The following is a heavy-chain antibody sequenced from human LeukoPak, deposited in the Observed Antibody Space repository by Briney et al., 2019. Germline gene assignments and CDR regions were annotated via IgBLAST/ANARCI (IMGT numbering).Heavy chain of an antibody. CDR2: IKRDGKDK. CDR3: ARDVVDPLEWLPLDY. CDR1: GFSFSTSC. J-gene: IGHJ4*02. V-gene: IGHV3-7*01. D-gene: IGHD3-3*01. Sequence: PGGSLRLSCAASGFSFSTSCMSWVRQAPGKGLEWVANIKRDGKDKFYVDSVKGRFTISRDNSKNTLYLQMNSLRAEDTAVYYCARDVVDPLEWLPLDYWGQGTLVTVSS.